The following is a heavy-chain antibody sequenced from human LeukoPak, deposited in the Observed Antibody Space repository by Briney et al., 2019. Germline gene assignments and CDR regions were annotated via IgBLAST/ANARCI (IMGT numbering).Heavy chain of an antibody. CDR2: TRPSSGRT. CDR3: AREGPETYKFDF. V-gene: IGHV1-46*01. CDR1: GYTFTDYY. D-gene: IGHD1-1*01. J-gene: IGHJ4*02. Sequence: GASVKVSCKASGYTFTDYYRHWVRQAPGQGPEWMGITRPSSGRTQYPQKFHGRVAMTWDMSASTFYMELSSLTSDDTAVYYCAREGPETYKFDFWGQGTLVTVSS.